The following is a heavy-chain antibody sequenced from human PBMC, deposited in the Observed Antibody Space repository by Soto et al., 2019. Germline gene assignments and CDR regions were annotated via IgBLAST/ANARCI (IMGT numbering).Heavy chain of an antibody. J-gene: IGHJ3*02. CDR3: ARDTYQEYSSSSPSGAFDI. D-gene: IGHD6-6*01. V-gene: IGHV1-46*03. CDR1: GYTFTSYY. CDR2: NNPSGGST. Sequence: QVQLVQSGAEVKKPGASVKVSCKASGYTFTSYYMHWVRQAPGQGLEWMGINNPSGGSTSYAQKFQGRVTMTRDTSTSTVYMELSSLRSEDTAVYYCARDTYQEYSSSSPSGAFDIWGQGTMVTVSS.